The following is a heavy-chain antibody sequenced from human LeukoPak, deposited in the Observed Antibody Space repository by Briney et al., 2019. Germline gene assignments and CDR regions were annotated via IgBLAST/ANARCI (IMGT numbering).Heavy chain of an antibody. D-gene: IGHD1-7*01. Sequence: SETLSLTCAVSGGSISSGGYSWSWLRQPPGKGLEWIGYIYHSGSTYYNPSLKSRVTISVDRSKNQFSLKLSSVTAADTAVYYCARGDNWNYNFDYWGQGTLVTVSS. V-gene: IGHV4-30-2*01. J-gene: IGHJ4*02. CDR1: GGSISSGGYS. CDR2: IYHSGST. CDR3: ARGDNWNYNFDY.